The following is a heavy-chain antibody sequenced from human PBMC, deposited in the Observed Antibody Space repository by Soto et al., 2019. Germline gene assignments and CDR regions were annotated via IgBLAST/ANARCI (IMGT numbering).Heavy chain of an antibody. Sequence: SETLSLTCTVSGDSISSSYWSWIRQSPGKGLEWIGYIYYSGSTNYNPSLKSRVTISVDTSKNQFPLKLSSVTAADTAVYYCARLYGLDAFDIWGQGTMVTVSS. CDR3: ARLYGLDAFDI. D-gene: IGHD3-16*02. CDR1: GDSISSSY. V-gene: IGHV4-59*08. J-gene: IGHJ3*02. CDR2: IYYSGST.